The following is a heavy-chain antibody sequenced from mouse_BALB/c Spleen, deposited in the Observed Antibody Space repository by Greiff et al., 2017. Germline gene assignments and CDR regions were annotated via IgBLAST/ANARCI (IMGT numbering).Heavy chain of an antibody. D-gene: IGHD2-3*01. CDR1: GFTFSSYG. CDR3: AREGLLRPFDY. J-gene: IGHJ2*01. Sequence: VHLVESGGGLVQPGGSLKLSCAASGFTFSSYGMSWVRQTPDKRLELVATINSNGGSTYYPDSVKGRFTISRDNAKNTLYLQMSSLKSEDTAMYYCAREGLLRPFDYWGQGTTLTVSS. CDR2: INSNGGST. V-gene: IGHV5-6-3*01.